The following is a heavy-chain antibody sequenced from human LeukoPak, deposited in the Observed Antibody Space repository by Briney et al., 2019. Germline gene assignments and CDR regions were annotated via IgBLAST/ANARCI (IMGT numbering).Heavy chain of an antibody. V-gene: IGHV1-18*01. D-gene: IGHD2-2*01. Sequence: GASVKVSCKASGYTFTSYGISWVRQAPGQGLEWMGWISAYNGNTNYAQKLQGRVTMTTDTSTSTAYMELRSLRSDDTAVYYCARVYCSSTSCYRFDPWGQGTLVTVSS. CDR3: ARVYCSSTSCYRFDP. J-gene: IGHJ5*02. CDR2: ISAYNGNT. CDR1: GYTFTSYG.